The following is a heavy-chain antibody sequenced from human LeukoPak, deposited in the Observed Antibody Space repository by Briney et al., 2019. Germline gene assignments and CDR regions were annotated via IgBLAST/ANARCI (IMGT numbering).Heavy chain of an antibody. CDR3: ARDTTGWELPYY. Sequence: PGGSLRLSCAASGFTFSNYGMHWVRQAPGKGLEWVAVIWYDGSNKYYADSVKGRFTISRDNSKNTLYLQMNSLRAEDTAVYYCARDTTGWELPYYWGQGTLVTVSS. CDR1: GFTFSNYG. CDR2: IWYDGSNK. D-gene: IGHD1-26*01. V-gene: IGHV3-33*08. J-gene: IGHJ4*02.